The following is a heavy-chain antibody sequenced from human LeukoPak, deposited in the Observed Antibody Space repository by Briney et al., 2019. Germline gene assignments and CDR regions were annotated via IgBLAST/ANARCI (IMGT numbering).Heavy chain of an antibody. CDR1: GYTFTSYA. J-gene: IGHJ4*02. CDR2: INAGNGNT. V-gene: IGHV1-3*01. CDR3: ARGSRYDPYFDY. Sequence: ASVKVSCKASGYTFTSYAMHWVRQAPGQRLAWMGWINAGNGNTKYSQKFQGRVTITRDTSASTAYMELSSLRSEDTAVYYCARGSRYDPYFDYWGQGTLVTVSS. D-gene: IGHD5-12*01.